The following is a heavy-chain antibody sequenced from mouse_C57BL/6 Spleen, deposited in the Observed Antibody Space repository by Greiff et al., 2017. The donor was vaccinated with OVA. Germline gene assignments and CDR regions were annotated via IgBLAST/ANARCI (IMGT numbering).Heavy chain of an antibody. J-gene: IGHJ2*01. D-gene: IGHD2-4*01. CDR3: ARLGDYDGYFDY. V-gene: IGHV1-42*01. CDR1: GYSFTGYY. Sequence: EVQLQQSGPELVQPGASVKISCKASGYSFTGYYMNWVKQSPEKSLEWIGEINPSNGGTTYNQKFKAKATLTVDKSSSTAYMQLKSLTSEDSAVYYCARLGDYDGYFDYWGQGTTLTVSS. CDR2: INPSNGGT.